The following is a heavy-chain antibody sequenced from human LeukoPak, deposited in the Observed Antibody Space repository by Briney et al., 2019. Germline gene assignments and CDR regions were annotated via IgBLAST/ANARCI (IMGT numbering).Heavy chain of an antibody. CDR2: IWDDGNNK. Sequence: GGSLRLSCAASGFSFSNHGMHWVRQAPGKRLEWVAVIWDDGNNKRYANSVNGRFTISRDNSENTLYLQMNGLTAEDTAMYYCARDSYQDYYGRFDPWGQGTLGIVSS. J-gene: IGHJ5*02. V-gene: IGHV3-33*01. CDR1: GFSFSNHG. D-gene: IGHD3-10*01. CDR3: ARDSYQDYYGRFDP.